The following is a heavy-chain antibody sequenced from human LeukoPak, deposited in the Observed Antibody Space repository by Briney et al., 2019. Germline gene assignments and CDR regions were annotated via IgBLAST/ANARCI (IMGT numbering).Heavy chain of an antibody. D-gene: IGHD6-13*01. V-gene: IGHV5-51*01. Sequence: GESLKISCQVSGYSLTNNWIGWVRQVPGKGLEWMGLIYPGDSDTRYSPSFQGQVTFSVDKSISTAYLQWSSLKASDTAMYYCARFGLTSSLDYWGQGTLVPVSS. CDR3: ARFGLTSSLDY. CDR2: IYPGDSDT. CDR1: GYSLTNNW. J-gene: IGHJ4*02.